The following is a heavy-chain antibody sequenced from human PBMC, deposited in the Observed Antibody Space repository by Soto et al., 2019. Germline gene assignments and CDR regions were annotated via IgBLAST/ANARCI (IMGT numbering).Heavy chain of an antibody. Sequence: SVKVSCKASGGTFSSYAISWVRQAPGQGLEWMGGIIPIFGTANYAQKFQGRVTITADESTSTAYMELSSLRSEDTAVYYCARGPKLRFLEWLFDYWGQGTLVTVYS. V-gene: IGHV1-69*13. CDR1: GGTFSSYA. CDR3: ARGPKLRFLEWLFDY. CDR2: IIPIFGTA. J-gene: IGHJ4*02. D-gene: IGHD3-3*01.